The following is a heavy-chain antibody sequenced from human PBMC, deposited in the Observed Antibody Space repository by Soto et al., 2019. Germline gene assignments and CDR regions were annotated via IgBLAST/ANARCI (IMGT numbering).Heavy chain of an antibody. CDR3: TTDGVVGATTFDY. Sequence: EVQLVESGGGLVKPGGSLRLSCAASGFTFSNAWMNWVRQAPGKGLEWVGRIKSQTDGVTTDYAAPVTGRFTISRDDSKNALYLQMNSLKTEDTAVYYCTTDGVVGATTFDYWGQGTLVTVSS. V-gene: IGHV3-15*07. J-gene: IGHJ4*02. D-gene: IGHD1-26*01. CDR2: IKSQTDGVTT. CDR1: GFTFSNAW.